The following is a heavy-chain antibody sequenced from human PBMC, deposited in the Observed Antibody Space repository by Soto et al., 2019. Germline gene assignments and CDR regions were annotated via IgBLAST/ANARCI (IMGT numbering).Heavy chain of an antibody. CDR1: GFTFSDHY. CDR2: IRNKANRYAT. J-gene: IGHJ5*02. V-gene: IGHV3-72*01. Sequence: EMQLVESGGGLVQPGGSLRLSCAASGFTFSDHYMDWVRQAPGKGLEWVGRIRNKANRYATEYAASVKGRFTISRDDSKNSIYLQMNSLRTEDTAVYYCARVPLVAGADAPRGWFDPWGQGTLVTVSS. D-gene: IGHD2-2*01. CDR3: ARVPLVAGADAPRGWFDP.